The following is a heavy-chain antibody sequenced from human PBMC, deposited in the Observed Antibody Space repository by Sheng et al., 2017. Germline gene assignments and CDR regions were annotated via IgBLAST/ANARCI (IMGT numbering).Heavy chain of an antibody. J-gene: IGHJ4*02. V-gene: IGHV3-48*01. CDR3: ARDPYIAARPLFDY. D-gene: IGHD6-6*01. Sequence: EVQLVESGGGLVQPGGSLRLSCAASGFTFSSYSMNWVRQAPGKGLEWVSYISSSSSTIYYADSVKGRFTISRDNAKNSLYLQMNSLRAEDTAVYYCARDPYIAARPLFDYWGQGTLVTVSS. CDR2: ISSSSSTI. CDR1: GFTFSSYS.